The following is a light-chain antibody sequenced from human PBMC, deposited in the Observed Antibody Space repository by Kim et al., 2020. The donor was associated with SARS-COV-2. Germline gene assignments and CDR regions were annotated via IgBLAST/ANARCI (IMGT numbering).Light chain of an antibody. V-gene: IGKV3-11*02. Sequence: LSPGERDTLSCRASQSVSSHLAWYQQRPGQAPRLLIYDASNRATGIPARFSGSGSGRDFTLTIGNLEPEDFAVYYCQQRSNWPLTFGGGTKVDIK. CDR2: DAS. J-gene: IGKJ4*01. CDR3: QQRSNWPLT. CDR1: QSVSSH.